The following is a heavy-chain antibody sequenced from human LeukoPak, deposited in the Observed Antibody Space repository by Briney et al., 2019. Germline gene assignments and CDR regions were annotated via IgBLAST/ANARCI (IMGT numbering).Heavy chain of an antibody. CDR2: IYTSGST. V-gene: IGHV4-61*02. CDR1: GGSISSGSYY. D-gene: IGHD5-18*01. Sequence: TLSLTCTVSGGSISSGSYYWSWIRQPAGKGLEWIGRIYTSGSTNYNPSLKSRVTISVDTSKNQFSLKLSSVTAADTAVYYCARAGLSGYSYGYVDYWGQGTLVTVSS. CDR3: ARAGLSGYSYGYVDY. J-gene: IGHJ4*02.